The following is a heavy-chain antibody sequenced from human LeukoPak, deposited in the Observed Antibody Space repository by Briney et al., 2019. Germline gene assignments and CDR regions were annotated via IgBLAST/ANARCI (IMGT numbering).Heavy chain of an antibody. D-gene: IGHD3-10*01. J-gene: IGHJ4*02. Sequence: GGSLRLSCAASGFTFSAYSMNWVRQAPGKGLEWISYISSATTTIHYAESVKGRFTISRDNAKNTLYLQMNSLRDEDTAVYYCANQEYYYGSGSYYNPLPFDYWGQGTQVTVSS. CDR1: GFTFSAYS. CDR3: ANQEYYYGSGSYYNPLPFDY. CDR2: ISSATTTI. V-gene: IGHV3-48*02.